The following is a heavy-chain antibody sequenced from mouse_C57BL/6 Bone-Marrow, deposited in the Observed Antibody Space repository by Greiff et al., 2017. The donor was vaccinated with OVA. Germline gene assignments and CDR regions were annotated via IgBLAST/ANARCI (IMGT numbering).Heavy chain of an antibody. CDR3: ARYYYYGSSYDYFDY. Sequence: EVKLMESGPELVKPGASVKISCKASGYSFTGYYMHWVKQSPGNILDWIGYIYPYNGVSSYNQKFKGKATLTVDKSSSTAYMELRSLTSEDSAVYYCARYYYYGSSYDYFDYWGQGTTLTVSS. CDR1: GYSFTGYY. CDR2: IYPYNGVS. J-gene: IGHJ2*01. D-gene: IGHD1-1*01. V-gene: IGHV1-31*01.